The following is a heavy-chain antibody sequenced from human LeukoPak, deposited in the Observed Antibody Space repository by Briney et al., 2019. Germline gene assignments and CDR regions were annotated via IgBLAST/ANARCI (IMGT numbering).Heavy chain of an antibody. Sequence: GGSLRLSCEASGFPFSSYAMNWVRQASGQGLELVSTISGSGGSTYYADSVKGSFTISREKCKSTVYLEMNRLRDEDMAVYYCAKERGYGYNHIDYWGQGTLVTVSS. J-gene: IGHJ4*02. CDR3: AKERGYGYNHIDY. CDR1: GFPFSSYA. D-gene: IGHD5-24*01. V-gene: IGHV3-23*01. CDR2: ISGSGGST.